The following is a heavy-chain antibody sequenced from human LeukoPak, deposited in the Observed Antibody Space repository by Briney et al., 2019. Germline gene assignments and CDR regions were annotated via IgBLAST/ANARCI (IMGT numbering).Heavy chain of an antibody. CDR1: GGSISSGGYY. V-gene: IGHV4-31*03. J-gene: IGHJ4*02. Sequence: SETLSLTCTVPGGSISSGGYYWSWIRQHPGKGLEWIGYIYYSGSTYYNPSLKSRVTISVDTSKNQFSLKLSSVTAADTAVYYCASMTSEERYYFDYWGQGTLVTVSS. D-gene: IGHD3-16*01. CDR3: ASMTSEERYYFDY. CDR2: IYYSGST.